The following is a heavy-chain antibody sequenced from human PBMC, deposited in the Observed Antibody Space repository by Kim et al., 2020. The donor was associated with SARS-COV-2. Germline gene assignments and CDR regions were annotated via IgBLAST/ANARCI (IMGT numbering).Heavy chain of an antibody. CDR3: ARHGFTDYYGSGSYGRQRS. V-gene: IGHV4-39*01. Sequence: SETLSLTCTVSGGSISSSSYYWGWIRQPPGKGLEWIGSIYYSGSTYYNPSLKSRVTISVDTSKNQFSLKLSSVTAADTAVYYCARHGFTDYYGSGSYGRQRSWGQGTLVTVSS. CDR2: IYYSGST. D-gene: IGHD3-10*01. J-gene: IGHJ4*02. CDR1: GGSISSSSYY.